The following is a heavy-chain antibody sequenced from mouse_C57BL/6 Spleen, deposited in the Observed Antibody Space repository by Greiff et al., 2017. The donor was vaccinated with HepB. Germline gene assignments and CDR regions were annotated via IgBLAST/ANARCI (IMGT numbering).Heavy chain of an antibody. CDR3: ATLRPHYYAMDY. CDR1: GYTFTSYW. Sequence: VQLQQPGAELVRPGSSVKLSCKASGYTFTSYWMDWVKQRPGQGLEWIGNIYPSDSETHYNQKFKDKATLTVDKSSSTAYMQLSSLTSEDSAVYYCATLRPHYYAMDYWGQGTSVTVSS. V-gene: IGHV1-61*01. D-gene: IGHD3-2*02. CDR2: IYPSDSET. J-gene: IGHJ4*01.